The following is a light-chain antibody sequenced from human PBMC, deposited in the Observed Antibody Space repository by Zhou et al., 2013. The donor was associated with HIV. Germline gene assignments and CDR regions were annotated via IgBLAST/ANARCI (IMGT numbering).Light chain of an antibody. V-gene: IGKV3D-20*02. CDR3: QQRSNWPLT. CDR2: DAS. Sequence: ENVLTQSPGTLSLSPGERATLSCRASQSVSSSSFAWYQHKPGQAPRLLIYDASNRATGIPARFSASGSGTDFTLTISSLEPEDFAIYYCQQRSNWPLTFGGGTKVEIQ. CDR1: QSVSSSS. J-gene: IGKJ4*01.